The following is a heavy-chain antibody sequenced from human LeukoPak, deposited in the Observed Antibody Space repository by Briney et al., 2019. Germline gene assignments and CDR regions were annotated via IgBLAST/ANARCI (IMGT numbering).Heavy chain of an antibody. D-gene: IGHD2-2*01. J-gene: IGHJ4*02. V-gene: IGHV3-30-3*01. CDR3: ARDPTICSSTSCDDY. CDR1: GFTFSSYA. CDR2: ISYDGSNK. Sequence: HPGGSLRLSCAASGFTFSSYAVHWVRQAPGKGLEWVAVISYDGSNKYYADSVKGRFTISRDNSKNTLYLQMNSLRAEDTAVYYCARDPTICSSTSCDDYWGQGTLVTVSS.